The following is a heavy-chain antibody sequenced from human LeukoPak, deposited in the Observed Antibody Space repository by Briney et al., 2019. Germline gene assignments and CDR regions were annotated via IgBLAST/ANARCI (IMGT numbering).Heavy chain of an antibody. D-gene: IGHD5-12*01. CDR2: IYYSGTT. J-gene: IGHJ4*02. V-gene: IGHV4-59*01. CDR1: GGSTSNYY. Sequence: SETLSLTCTVSGGSTSNYYWSWIRQSPGKGLEWIGYIYYSGTTNYNPSLKSRVTTSLDTSKNQFSLKLSSVTAADTALYYCARSGGYVLYFDYWGQGALVTVSS. CDR3: ARSGGYVLYFDY.